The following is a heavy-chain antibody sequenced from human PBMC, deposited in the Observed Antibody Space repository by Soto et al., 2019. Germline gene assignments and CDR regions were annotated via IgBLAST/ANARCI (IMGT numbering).Heavy chain of an antibody. CDR2: IYYSGST. Sequence: SETLSLTCTVSGGSISSHYWSWIRQPPGQGLEWIGYIYYSGSTNYNPSLKSRVTISVDTSKSQFSLRLSSVTAADTAVYFCARLAPANWFDPWGQGTLVTVSS. CDR3: ARLAPANWFDP. V-gene: IGHV4-59*08. J-gene: IGHJ5*02. CDR1: GGSISSHY. D-gene: IGHD2-2*01.